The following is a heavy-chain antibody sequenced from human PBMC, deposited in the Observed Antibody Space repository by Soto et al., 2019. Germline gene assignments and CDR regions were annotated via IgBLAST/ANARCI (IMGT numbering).Heavy chain of an antibody. V-gene: IGHV4-31*03. CDR1: GGSISSGGYY. CDR3: ARNCGGDCYKTVDY. D-gene: IGHD2-21*02. Sequence: SETLSLTCTVSGGSISSGGYYWSWIRQHPGKGLEWIGYIYYSGSTYYNPSLKSRVTISVDTSKNQFSLKLSSVTAADTAVYYCARNCGGDCYKTVDYWGQGTLVTVSS. J-gene: IGHJ4*02. CDR2: IYYSGST.